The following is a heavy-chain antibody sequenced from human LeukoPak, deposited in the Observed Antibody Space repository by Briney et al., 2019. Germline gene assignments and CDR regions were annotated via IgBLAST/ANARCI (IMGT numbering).Heavy chain of an antibody. CDR3: ARDVLPRYYYYYGMDV. V-gene: IGHV1-69*04. J-gene: IGHJ6*02. CDR1: GGTFSSYA. CDR2: IIPILGIA. Sequence: SVKVSCKASGGTFSSYAISWVRQAPGRGLEWMGRIIPILGIANYAQKFQGRVTITADKSTSTAYMELSSLRSEDTAVYYCARDVLPRYYYYYGMDVWGQGTTVTVSS.